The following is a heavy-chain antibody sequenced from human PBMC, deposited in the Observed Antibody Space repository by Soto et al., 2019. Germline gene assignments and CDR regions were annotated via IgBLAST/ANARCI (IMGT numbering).Heavy chain of an antibody. J-gene: IGHJ6*03. CDR3: ARHVYYYYMDV. CDR1: GGSISSYY. V-gene: IGHV4-59*08. Sequence: QVQLQESGPGLVKPSETLSLTCTVSGGSISSYYWSWIRQPPGKGLEWIGYIYYSGSTNYNPSLESRVTISVDTSKNQFSLKLSSVTAADPAVYYCARHVYYYYMDVWGKGTTVTVSS. CDR2: IYYSGST.